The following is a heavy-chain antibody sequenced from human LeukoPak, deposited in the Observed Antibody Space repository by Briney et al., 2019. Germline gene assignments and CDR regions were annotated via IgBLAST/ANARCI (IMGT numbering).Heavy chain of an antibody. J-gene: IGHJ3*02. V-gene: IGHV3-11*04. D-gene: IGHD3-3*01. CDR2: ISSSGSTI. CDR1: GFTFSSYW. Sequence: GGSLRPSCAASGFTFSSYWMHWIRQAPGKGLEWVSYISSSGSTIYYADSVKGRFTISRDNAKNSLYLQMNSLRAEDTAVYYCARDWNAFDIWGQGTMVTVSS. CDR3: ARDWNAFDI.